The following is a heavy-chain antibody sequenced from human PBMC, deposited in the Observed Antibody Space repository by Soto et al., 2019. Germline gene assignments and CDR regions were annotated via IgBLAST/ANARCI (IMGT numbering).Heavy chain of an antibody. CDR3: ANDIKDIPDSNGLDY. J-gene: IGHJ4*01. D-gene: IGHD2-15*01. Sequence: ASVKVSCKASGYTSTNYGMHWVRQAPGQRLEWMGWINAGSGNTKYSQKFQGRITITRDTSASTVYMELSSLRSEDTAVYYCANDIKDIPDSNGLDYWGQGSLVTVSS. V-gene: IGHV1-3*01. CDR1: GYTSTNYG. CDR2: INAGSGNT.